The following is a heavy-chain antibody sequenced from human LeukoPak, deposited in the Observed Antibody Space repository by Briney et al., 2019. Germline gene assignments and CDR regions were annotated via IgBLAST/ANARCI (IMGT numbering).Heavy chain of an antibody. J-gene: IGHJ6*03. D-gene: IGHD5-12*01. CDR2: ISWDGGNT. CDR3: AQGPSGYEYYYYYYMDV. Sequence: GGSLRLSCAASGFTFDDYTMHWVRQAPGKGLEWVSLISWDGGNTYYADSVKGRFTISRDNSKNSLYLQMNSLRTEDTALYYCAQGPSGYEYYYYYYMDVWGKGTTVTVSS. CDR1: GFTFDDYT. V-gene: IGHV3-43*01.